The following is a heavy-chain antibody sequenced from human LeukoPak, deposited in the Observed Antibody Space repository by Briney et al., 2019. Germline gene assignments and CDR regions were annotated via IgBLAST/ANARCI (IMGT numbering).Heavy chain of an antibody. D-gene: IGHD2-15*01. CDR3: AKGVDSGGTCYSSIDC. J-gene: IGHJ4*02. Sequence: PGGSLRLSCAASGFTFSSYAMSWVRQAPGKGLEWVSAISGSGGNTLYATSVKGRFSISRDNSKNTLYLQMNSLRAEDTAVYYCAKGVDSGGTCYSSIDCWGQGTLVTVSP. CDR1: GFTFSSYA. V-gene: IGHV3-23*01. CDR2: ISGSGGNT.